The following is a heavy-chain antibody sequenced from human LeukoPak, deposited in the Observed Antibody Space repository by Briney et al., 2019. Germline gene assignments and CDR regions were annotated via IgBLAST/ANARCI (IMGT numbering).Heavy chain of an antibody. D-gene: IGHD1-26*01. V-gene: IGHV3-48*04. J-gene: IGHJ3*02. CDR2: ISSSSGSI. Sequence: GGSLRLSCTASGFTFSSYSMNWVRQAPGKGLEWVSYISSSSGSIYYADSVKGRFTISRDNAKNSLYLQMNSPRAEDTAVYYCAREDSGSYGDAFDIWGQGTMVTVSS. CDR3: AREDSGSYGDAFDI. CDR1: GFTFSSYS.